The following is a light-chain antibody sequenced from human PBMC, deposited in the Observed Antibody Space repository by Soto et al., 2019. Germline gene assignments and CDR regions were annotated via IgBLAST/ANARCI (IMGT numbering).Light chain of an antibody. CDR3: TSYTSSGTRV. J-gene: IGLJ2*01. CDR2: EVS. CDR1: SSDVGGYNY. Sequence: QSALTQPASVSGSPGQSITISCTGTSSDVGGYNYVSWYQQHPGKAPKLMISEVSNRPSGVSNRFSGSKSGNTASLTISGLQAEDEADYYCTSYTSSGTRVFGGGTKRTVL. V-gene: IGLV2-14*01.